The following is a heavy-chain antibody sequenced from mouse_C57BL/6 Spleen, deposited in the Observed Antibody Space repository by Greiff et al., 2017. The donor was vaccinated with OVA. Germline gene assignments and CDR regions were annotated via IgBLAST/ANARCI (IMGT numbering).Heavy chain of an antibody. CDR1: GYTFTSYW. CDR2: INPSSGYT. V-gene: IGHV1-7*01. CDR3: ARHQLGLNYYAMDY. J-gene: IGHJ4*01. Sequence: QVHVKQSGAELAKPGASVKLSCKASGYTFTSYWMHWVKQRPGQVLEWIGYINPSSGYTKYNQKFKDKATLTADKSSSTAYMQLSSLTYEDSAVYYCARHQLGLNYYAMDYWGQGTSVTVSS. D-gene: IGHD4-1*02.